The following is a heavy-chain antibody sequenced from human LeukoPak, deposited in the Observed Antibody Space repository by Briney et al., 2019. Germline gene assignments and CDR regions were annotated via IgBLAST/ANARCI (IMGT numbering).Heavy chain of an antibody. D-gene: IGHD2-15*01. CDR1: GGSFSGYY. J-gene: IGHJ3*02. CDR3: ARPPVVAYGAFDI. Sequence: SETLSLTCAVYGGSFSGYYWSWIRQPPGKGLEWIGEINHSGSTNYNPSLKSRVTISVDTSKNQFSLKLSSVTAADTAVYYCARPPVVAYGAFDIWGQGTMVTVSS. V-gene: IGHV4-34*01. CDR2: INHSGST.